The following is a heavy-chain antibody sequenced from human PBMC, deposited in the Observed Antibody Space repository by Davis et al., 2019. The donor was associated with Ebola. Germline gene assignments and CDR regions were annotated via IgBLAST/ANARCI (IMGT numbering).Heavy chain of an antibody. Sequence: ASVKVYCKASGYTFTGYYMHWVRQAPGQGLEWMGWINPNSGGTNYAQKFQGRVTMTRDTSISTAYMELRSLRSDDTAVYYCAREGSIVVGTFDYWGQGTLVTISS. V-gene: IGHV1-2*02. D-gene: IGHD1-26*01. CDR3: AREGSIVVGTFDY. CDR2: INPNSGGT. CDR1: GYTFTGYY. J-gene: IGHJ4*02.